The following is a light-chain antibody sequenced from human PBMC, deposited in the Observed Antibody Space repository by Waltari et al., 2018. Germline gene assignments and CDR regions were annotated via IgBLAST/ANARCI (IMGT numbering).Light chain of an antibody. CDR3: QQYYSYPLT. CDR1: QGISSY. J-gene: IGKJ4*01. CDR2: AAS. V-gene: IGKV1-8*01. Sequence: AIRMTQSPSSFSASTGDRVTITCRASQGISSYVAWYQQNPGKAPKLLIYAASTLQSGVPSRFSARGSGTDFTLTISCLQSEDFATYYCQQYYSYPLTFGGGTKVEIK.